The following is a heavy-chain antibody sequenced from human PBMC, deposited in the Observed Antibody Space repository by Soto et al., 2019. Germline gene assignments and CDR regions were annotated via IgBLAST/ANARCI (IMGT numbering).Heavy chain of an antibody. V-gene: IGHV1-18*01. CDR3: VRDDTGVALDY. Sequence: QVQLVQSGAEVKKPGASVKVSCKASGYTFISYGISWVRQAPGQGLEWMGGVNPYNDNTKYEQNLQGRVTMTTDTFTSTAYLELRSLTSDDTAVYYYVRDDTGVALDYWGQGTLVTVSS. J-gene: IGHJ4*02. CDR1: GYTFISYG. CDR2: VNPYNDNT. D-gene: IGHD5-18*01.